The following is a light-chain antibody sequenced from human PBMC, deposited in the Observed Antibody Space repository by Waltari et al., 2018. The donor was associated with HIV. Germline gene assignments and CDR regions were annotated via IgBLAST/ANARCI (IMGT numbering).Light chain of an antibody. V-gene: IGLV2-14*03. Sequence: QSALTQPASVSGSPGQSITISCTGTSSAVGAYNHVSWYQQHPGNAPKVMIYDVISRPSGVSDRFSGSKSGNTASLTISGLQTEDEADYYCASFTTRGTAVFGGGTKLTV. CDR1: SSAVGAYNH. CDR3: ASFTTRGTAV. CDR2: DVI. J-gene: IGLJ3*02.